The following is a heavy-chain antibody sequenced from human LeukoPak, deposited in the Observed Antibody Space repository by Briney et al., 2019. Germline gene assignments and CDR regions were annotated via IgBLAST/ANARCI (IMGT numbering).Heavy chain of an antibody. D-gene: IGHD6-13*01. CDR2: IRYDGSNK. CDR1: GFTFSSYG. J-gene: IGHJ6*03. CDR3: ANSGAAAGTIYYYYYMDV. V-gene: IGHV3-30*02. Sequence: GGSLRLSCAASGFTFSSYGMHWVRQAPGKGLEWVAFIRYDGSNKYYADSMKGRFTISRDNSKNTLYLQMNSLRAEDTAVYYCANSGAAAGTIYYYYYMDVWGKGTTVTVSS.